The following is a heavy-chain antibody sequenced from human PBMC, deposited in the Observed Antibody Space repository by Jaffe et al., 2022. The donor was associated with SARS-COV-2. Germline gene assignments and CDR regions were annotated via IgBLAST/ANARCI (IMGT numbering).Heavy chain of an antibody. D-gene: IGHD3-22*01. CDR1: GFTFADYG. Sequence: EEQLVESGGVVVQPGGSLRLSCAASGFTFADYGMHWIRQAPGKGLEWVSLISWDGVTTYYSDSVKSRFTISRDNSEDSLYLQMNSLRAEDTALYYCVRRATSDSYYSGWSFDLWGRGTLVVVSS. V-gene: IGHV3-43D*03. J-gene: IGHJ2*01. CDR2: ISWDGVTT. CDR3: VRRATSDSYYSGWSFDL.